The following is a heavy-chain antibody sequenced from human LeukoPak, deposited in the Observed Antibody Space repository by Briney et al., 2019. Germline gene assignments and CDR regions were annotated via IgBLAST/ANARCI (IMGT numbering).Heavy chain of an antibody. CDR2: IYYSGST. Sequence: XTXXGGXXXSSSYYWGWIRQPPGKGLEWIGSIYYSGSTYYNPSLKSRVTISVDTSKNKFSLKLSSVTAADTAVYYCARHVPCSSTSYYFDYWGQGTLVTVSS. CDR1: GGXXXSSSYY. V-gene: IGHV4-39*01. CDR3: ARHVPCSSTSYYFDY. J-gene: IGHJ4*02. D-gene: IGHD2-2*01.